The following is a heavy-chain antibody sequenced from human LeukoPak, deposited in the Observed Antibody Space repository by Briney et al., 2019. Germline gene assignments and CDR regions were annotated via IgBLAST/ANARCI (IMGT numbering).Heavy chain of an antibody. D-gene: IGHD2-8*01. CDR2: IYYSGST. CDR3: ARLTNVLMVYANPHNWFDP. CDR1: GGSISSSSYY. J-gene: IGHJ5*02. Sequence: PSETLSLTCTVSGGSISSSSYYWGWIRQPPGKGLEWIGSIYYSGSTYYNPSLKSRVTISVDTSKNQFSLKLSSVTAADTAVYYCARLTNVLMVYANPHNWFDPWGQGTLVTVSS. V-gene: IGHV4-39*01.